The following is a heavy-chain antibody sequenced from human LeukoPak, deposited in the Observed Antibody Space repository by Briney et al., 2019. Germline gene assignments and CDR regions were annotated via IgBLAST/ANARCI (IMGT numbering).Heavy chain of an antibody. CDR3: ARVGYSSGWRGFDY. CDR2: IYSGGST. J-gene: IGHJ4*02. CDR1: GFTVRSNY. D-gene: IGHD6-19*01. V-gene: IGHV3-53*01. Sequence: GGSLRLSCAASGFTVRSNYMSWVRQAPGKGLEWVSVIYSGGSTYYADSVKGRFTISRDNSKNTLYLQMNSLRAEDTAVYYCARVGYSSGWRGFDYWGQGTLVTVSS.